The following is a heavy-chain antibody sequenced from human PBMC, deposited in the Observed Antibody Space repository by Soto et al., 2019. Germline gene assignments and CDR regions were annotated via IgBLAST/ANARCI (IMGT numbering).Heavy chain of an antibody. J-gene: IGHJ4*02. V-gene: IGHV4-38-2*02. Sequence: SETLSLTCTVSGYSISSGYYWGWIRQPPGKGLEWIGSIYHSGSTYYNPSLKSRVTISVDTSKNQFSLKLSSVTAADTAVYYCARWADDYVWGSYRPLYYFDYWGQGPLVTVSS. CDR2: IYHSGST. CDR3: ARWADDYVWGSYRPLYYFDY. D-gene: IGHD3-16*02. CDR1: GYSISSGYY.